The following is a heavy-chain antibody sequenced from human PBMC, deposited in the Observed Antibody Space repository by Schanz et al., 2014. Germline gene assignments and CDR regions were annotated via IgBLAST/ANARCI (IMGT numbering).Heavy chain of an antibody. D-gene: IGHD6-13*01. V-gene: IGHV3-7*01. J-gene: IGHJ4*02. CDR3: VSQTGSPNY. Sequence: EVKMVESGGGLVKPGGSLRLSCAASGFSFSDHAMDWVRQAAGKGLEWVANIKHDGSVKDYVDSVEGRFTISRDNAKRSLFLQMNSLRVEDTAVYFCVSQTGSPNYWGQGTLVTVSS. CDR1: GFSFSDHA. CDR2: IKHDGSVK.